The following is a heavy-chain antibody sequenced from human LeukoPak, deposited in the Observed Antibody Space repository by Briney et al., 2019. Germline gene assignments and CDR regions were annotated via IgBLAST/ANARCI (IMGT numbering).Heavy chain of an antibody. V-gene: IGHV3-33*01. CDR3: ARDDSSIYYYYGMDV. CDR2: IWYDGSNK. J-gene: IGHJ6*02. D-gene: IGHD2-21*01. Sequence: GGSLRLSCAASGLTFSSYGMHWVRQAPGKGLEWVAVIWYDGSNKYYADSVKGRFTISRDNSKNTLYLQMNSLRAEDTAVYYCARDDSSIYYYYGMDVWGQGTTVTVSS. CDR1: GLTFSSYG.